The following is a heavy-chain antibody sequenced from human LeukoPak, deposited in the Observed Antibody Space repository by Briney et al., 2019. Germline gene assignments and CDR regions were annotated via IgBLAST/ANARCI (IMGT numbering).Heavy chain of an antibody. V-gene: IGHV4-34*01. CDR1: GASLSGYY. CDR2: INHSGST. D-gene: IGHD4-17*01. CDR3: AGGYGDLTFDY. J-gene: IGHJ4*02. Sequence: SETLSLTCGVYGASLSGYYWSWIRQPPATGLEWIGEINHSGSTNYNPSLKSRVTISVDTSKNQLSLNLSSVTAADTAVYYCAGGYGDLTFDYWGQGTLVTVSS.